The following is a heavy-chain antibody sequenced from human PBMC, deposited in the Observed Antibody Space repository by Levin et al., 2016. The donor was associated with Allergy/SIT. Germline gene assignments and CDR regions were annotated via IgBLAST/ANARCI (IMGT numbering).Heavy chain of an antibody. CDR2: IIPIFGTA. D-gene: IGHD5-18*01. J-gene: IGHJ6*03. CDR3: AIRGRYSFHPYWYYYMDV. V-gene: IGHV1-69*13. Sequence: SVKVSCKASGGTFSSYAISWVRQAPGQGLEWMGGIIPIFGTANYAQKFQGRVTITADESTSTAYMELSSLRSEDTAVYYCAIRGRYSFHPYWYYYMDVWGKGTTVTVSS. CDR1: GGTFSSYA.